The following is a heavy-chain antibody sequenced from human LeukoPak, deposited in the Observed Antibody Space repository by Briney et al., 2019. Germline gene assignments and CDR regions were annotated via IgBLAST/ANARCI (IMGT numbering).Heavy chain of an antibody. CDR3: ATGYSSTWYYFDY. Sequence: PSETLSLTCAVSGYSISSGYYWGWIRQPPGKGLEWIGSIYHSGSTYYNPSLKSRVTISADTSKDQFSLKLASVTAADTAVYYCATGYSSTWYYFDYWGQGTLVTVSS. J-gene: IGHJ4*02. CDR1: GYSISSGYY. CDR2: IYHSGST. D-gene: IGHD6-13*01. V-gene: IGHV4-38-2*01.